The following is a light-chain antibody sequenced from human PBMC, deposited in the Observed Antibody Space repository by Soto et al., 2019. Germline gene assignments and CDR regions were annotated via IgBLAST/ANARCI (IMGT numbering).Light chain of an antibody. Sequence: EIVLTQSPGTLSLSPGERTTLSCRASQSISRYLAWYQQKPGQGPRLLIYGASSRATDTPDRFSGSGSGTDFTLTINRLEPEDFAVYYCQQYGTSPQTFGQGTRLEIK. CDR3: QQYGTSPQT. J-gene: IGKJ5*01. CDR2: GAS. CDR1: QSISRY. V-gene: IGKV3-20*01.